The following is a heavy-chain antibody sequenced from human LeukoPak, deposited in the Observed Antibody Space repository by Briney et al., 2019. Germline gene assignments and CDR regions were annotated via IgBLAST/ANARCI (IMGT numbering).Heavy chain of an antibody. CDR2: INQAGSDK. Sequence: GGSLRLSCAASGFPFSSSWMAWVRQTPGKGLEWVANINQAGSDKNYVDSVKGRFTISRDNGKNSLYLQMNSLRAEDTALYYCARDYYTSGSHWGQGTLVIVSS. CDR1: GFPFSSSW. V-gene: IGHV3-7*01. D-gene: IGHD3-10*01. CDR3: ARDYYTSGSH. J-gene: IGHJ4*02.